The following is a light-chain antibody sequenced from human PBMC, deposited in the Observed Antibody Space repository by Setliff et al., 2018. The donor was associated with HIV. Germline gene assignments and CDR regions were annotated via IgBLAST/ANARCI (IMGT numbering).Light chain of an antibody. CDR1: SSDVGNYNV. CDR2: EVT. Sequence: QSALTQPASVSGSPGQSITISCTGTSSDVGNYNVVSWYQQHPGKAPKLIIYEVTKRPSGVSNRFSGSKSGSTASLTISGLQPEDEGYYYCCSYAGSRTYVFGTGTKVTVL. J-gene: IGLJ1*01. CDR3: CSYAGSRTYV. V-gene: IGLV2-23*02.